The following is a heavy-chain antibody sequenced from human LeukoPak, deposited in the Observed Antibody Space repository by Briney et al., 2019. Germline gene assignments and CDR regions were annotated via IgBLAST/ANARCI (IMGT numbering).Heavy chain of an antibody. Sequence: SETLSLTCAVYGGSFSGYYWTWIRQPPGKGLEWIGEINHSGSTNYNPSLKSRVTISVDTSKNQFSLKLSSMAAADTAVYYCARGKGSGWTFDYRGQGTLVTVSS. V-gene: IGHV4-34*01. CDR1: GGSFSGYY. J-gene: IGHJ4*02. CDR2: INHSGST. CDR3: ARGKGSGWTFDY. D-gene: IGHD6-19*01.